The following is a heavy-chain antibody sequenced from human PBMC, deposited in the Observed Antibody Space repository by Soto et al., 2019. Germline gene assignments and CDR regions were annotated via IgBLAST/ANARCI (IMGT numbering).Heavy chain of an antibody. J-gene: IGHJ3*02. Sequence: DVQLVASGGGLIQPGESLRLSCEAFGFTVSGKKYVAWVRQAPGKGLEWVSALYDLDGTYYADSVKGRFTTSSDSSRTTGYLQMSSLRPDDTAVYSCATWHLQEHAYDIWGQGTMVTVSS. V-gene: IGHV3-53*01. CDR1: GFTVSGKKY. D-gene: IGHD1-1*01. CDR2: LYDLDGT. CDR3: ATWHLQEHAYDI.